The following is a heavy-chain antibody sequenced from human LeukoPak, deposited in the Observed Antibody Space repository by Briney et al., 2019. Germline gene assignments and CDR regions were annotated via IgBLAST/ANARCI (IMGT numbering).Heavy chain of an antibody. Sequence: GGSLRLSCAASGFTFSRYAMSWVRQAPEKGLEWVSSISGSGGSTYYADSVKGRFTISRDNSKNTLYLQMNSLRAEDTAVHYCAKGAGSSSFDYWGQGTLVTVSS. CDR3: AKGAGSSSFDY. CDR2: ISGSGGST. J-gene: IGHJ4*02. CDR1: GFTFSRYA. D-gene: IGHD2-15*01. V-gene: IGHV3-23*01.